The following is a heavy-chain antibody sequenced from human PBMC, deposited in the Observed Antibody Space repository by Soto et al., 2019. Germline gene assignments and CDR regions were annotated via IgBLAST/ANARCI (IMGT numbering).Heavy chain of an antibody. CDR1: GFLISANA. D-gene: IGHD2-21*01. Sequence: EEQILESGGGLVHPGGSLSLSCAASGFLISANAMSWVRQAPGGGLGWVSTISGSDGVAFYADSVRSRFIISRDISKTTIYLQLSTLRADDMARYSCGKGSVWTWFDPWGQGTLVTVSS. CDR2: ISGSDGVA. J-gene: IGHJ5*02. CDR3: GKGSVWTWFDP. V-gene: IGHV3-23*01.